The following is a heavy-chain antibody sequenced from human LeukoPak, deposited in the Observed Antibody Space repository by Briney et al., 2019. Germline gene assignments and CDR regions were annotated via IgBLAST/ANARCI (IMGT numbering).Heavy chain of an antibody. CDR2: INPGDSDT. J-gene: IGHJ4*02. D-gene: IGHD3-9*01. CDR1: GYSFRNYW. CDR3: ARQYYNILTDPNYFDS. Sequence: GESLKISYKASGYSFRNYWIGWVRQMPGKGLEWMGIINPGDSDTRYSPSFQGQVTMSVDKSISSAYLEWSSLKASDTAMYYCARQYYNILTDPNYFDSWGQGTLVTVSS. V-gene: IGHV5-51*01.